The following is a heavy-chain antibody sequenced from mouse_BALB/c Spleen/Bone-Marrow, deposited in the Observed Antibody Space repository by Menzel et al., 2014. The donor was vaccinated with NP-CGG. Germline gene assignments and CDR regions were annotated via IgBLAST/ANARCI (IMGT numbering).Heavy chain of an antibody. J-gene: IGHJ1*01. CDR2: ISDGGSYT. CDR1: GFTFSDYY. Sequence: EVKLQESGGGLVKPGGSLKLSCAASGFTFSDYYMYWVRPTPEKRLEWVATISDGGSYTYYPDSVKGRFTISRDNAKNNLYLQMSSLKSEDTAMYYCARFYYYGSSYFDVWGAGTTVTVSS. D-gene: IGHD1-1*01. CDR3: ARFYYYGSSYFDV. V-gene: IGHV5-4*02.